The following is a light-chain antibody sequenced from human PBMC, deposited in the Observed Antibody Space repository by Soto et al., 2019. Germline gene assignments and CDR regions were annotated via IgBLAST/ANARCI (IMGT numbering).Light chain of an antibody. Sequence: QSALTQPASVSGSPGQSITISCTGTSSDVGGYNYVSWYQQHPGKAPKLMISEVSNRPSGVSHRFSGSKSGNTAFLTIAGLQAEDEGDYYCSSYTSSSTLGVFGGGTKLTVL. J-gene: IGLJ2*01. CDR1: SSDVGGYNY. V-gene: IGLV2-14*01. CDR3: SSYTSSSTLGV. CDR2: EVS.